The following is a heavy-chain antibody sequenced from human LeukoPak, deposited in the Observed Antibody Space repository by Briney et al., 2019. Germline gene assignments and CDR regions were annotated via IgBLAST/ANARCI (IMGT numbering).Heavy chain of an antibody. D-gene: IGHD4-11*01. CDR2: VTNSGTT. V-gene: IGHV4-59*11. J-gene: IGHJ6*03. CDR3: ARAPTVTYYYYYYYMDV. CDR1: GESISSHY. Sequence: SETLSLTCNVSGESISSHYWSWTRQSPGKGLEWIGYVTNSGTTKFNPSLKSRVTISRDTSKNQISLKLSSVTAADTAVYYCARAPTVTYYYYYYYMDVWGKGTTVTVSS.